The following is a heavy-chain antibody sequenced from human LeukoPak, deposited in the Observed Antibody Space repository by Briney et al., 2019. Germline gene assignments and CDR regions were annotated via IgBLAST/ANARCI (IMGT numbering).Heavy chain of an antibody. Sequence: PSETLSLTCAVYGGSFSGYYWSWIRQPPGKGLEWIGEINHSGSTNYNPSLKSRVTISVDTSKNQFSLNLNSVTAADTAVYFCARGRYSFGYWGQGTLVTVSS. D-gene: IGHD5-18*01. CDR2: INHSGST. CDR1: GGSFSGYY. V-gene: IGHV4-34*01. CDR3: ARGRYSFGY. J-gene: IGHJ4*02.